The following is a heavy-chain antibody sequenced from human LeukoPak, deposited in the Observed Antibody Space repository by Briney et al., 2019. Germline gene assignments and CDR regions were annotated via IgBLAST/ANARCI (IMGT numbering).Heavy chain of an antibody. J-gene: IGHJ4*02. D-gene: IGHD3-3*01. CDR1: GYTFTSYD. Sequence: ASVKVSCKASGYTFTSYDINWVRQATGQGLEWMGWMNPNSGNTGYAQKFQGRVTMTRNTSISTAYMELSSLRSEDTAVYYCARVGLYYDFWSGYYDRYYFDYWGQGTLVTVSS. V-gene: IGHV1-8*01. CDR2: MNPNSGNT. CDR3: ARVGLYYDFWSGYYDRYYFDY.